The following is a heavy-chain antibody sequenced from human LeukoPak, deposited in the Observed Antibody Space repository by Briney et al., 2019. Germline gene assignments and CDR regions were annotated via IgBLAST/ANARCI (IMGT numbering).Heavy chain of an antibody. Sequence: GGSLRLSCAASGFTFSSYAMSWVRQAPGKGLEWVSAISGSGGSTYYADSVKGRFTISRDNSKNTLYLQMNSLRAEDTAVYYCAKEDIVVVPAAIPGDYYYYYGMDVWGQGTMVTVSS. CDR2: ISGSGGST. D-gene: IGHD2-2*02. CDR3: AKEDIVVVPAAIPGDYYYYYGMDV. CDR1: GFTFSSYA. V-gene: IGHV3-23*01. J-gene: IGHJ6*02.